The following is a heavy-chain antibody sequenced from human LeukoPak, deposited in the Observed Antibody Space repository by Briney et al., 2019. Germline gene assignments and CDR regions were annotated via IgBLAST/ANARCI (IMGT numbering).Heavy chain of an antibody. D-gene: IGHD5-18*01. V-gene: IGHV4-39*02. Sequence: SETLSLTCSVSGGSISSSSYYWGWVRQPPGKGLEWLGSKYFRASGPTDYNPSLKSRVSISLDTSRNLFSMKLTSVSAADTAVYYCARAQGGKIQLWDYYFDYWGQGTLVTVSS. CDR2: KYFRASGPT. CDR3: ARAQGGKIQLWDYYFDY. J-gene: IGHJ4*02. CDR1: GGSISSSSYY.